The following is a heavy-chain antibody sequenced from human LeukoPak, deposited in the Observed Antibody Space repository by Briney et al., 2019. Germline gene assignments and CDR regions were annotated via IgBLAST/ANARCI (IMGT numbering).Heavy chain of an antibody. CDR1: GGSISIYY. CDR3: VRETAQYDAFDI. D-gene: IGHD2-21*02. V-gene: IGHV4-59*01. CDR2: IYYSGST. Sequence: PSETLSLTCTVSGGSISIYYWSWIRQPPGKGLEWIGYIYYSGSTNYNPSLKSRVTISVDTSKNQFSLNLSSVTAADTAVYYCVRETAQYDAFDIWGQGTMVTVSS. J-gene: IGHJ3*02.